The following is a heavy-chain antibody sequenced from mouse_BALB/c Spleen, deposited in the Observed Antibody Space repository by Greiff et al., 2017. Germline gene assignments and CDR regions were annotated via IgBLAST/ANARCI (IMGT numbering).Heavy chain of an antibody. V-gene: IGHV5-6-5*01. CDR1: GFTFSSYA. D-gene: IGHD2-3*01. J-gene: IGHJ1*01. CDR2: ISSGGST. CDR3: AMGWLLWYFDV. Sequence: EVMLVESGGGLVKPGGSLKLSCAASGFTFSSYAMSWVRQTPEKRLEWVASISSGGSTYYPDSVKGRFTISRDNARNILYLQMSSLRSEDTAMYYCAMGWLLWYFDVWGAGTTVTVSS.